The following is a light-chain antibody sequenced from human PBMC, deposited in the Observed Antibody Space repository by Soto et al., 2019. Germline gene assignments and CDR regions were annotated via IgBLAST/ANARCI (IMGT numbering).Light chain of an antibody. V-gene: IGKV3-15*01. Sequence: EIVMTQSPATLSVSPGEKDTLSCRASRSVSSNLAWYQQKPGQAPRLLIYGASTRATGIPARFSGSGSGTEFTLTISSLQSEDFALYYCQQYNNWPPYTFGQGTKLEIK. CDR1: RSVSSN. J-gene: IGKJ2*01. CDR3: QQYNNWPPYT. CDR2: GAS.